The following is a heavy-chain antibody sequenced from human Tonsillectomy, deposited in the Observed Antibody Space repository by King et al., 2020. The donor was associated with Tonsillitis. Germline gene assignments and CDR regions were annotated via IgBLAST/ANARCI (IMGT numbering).Heavy chain of an antibody. D-gene: IGHD3-10*01. CDR2: IKSDGSST. CDR3: ARGGDGSAYGKFEY. CDR1: GFTFSTYW. V-gene: IGHV3-74*03. Sequence: QLVESGGGLVQPGGSLRLSCAASGFTFSTYWMHWVRQVPGKGLVWVSQIKSDGSSTKYVDSVKGRFTISRDNAKNTLYLQMNSLRVDDTAVYYCARGGDGSAYGKFEYWGQGALVTVSS. J-gene: IGHJ4*02.